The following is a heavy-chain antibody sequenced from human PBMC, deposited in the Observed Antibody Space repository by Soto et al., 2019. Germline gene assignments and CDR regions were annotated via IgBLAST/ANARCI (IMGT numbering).Heavy chain of an antibody. CDR3: SRPAIFGVVITPDAFDI. CDR2: IYPGDSDT. J-gene: IGHJ3*02. D-gene: IGHD3-3*01. CDR1: GYSFTSYW. V-gene: IGHV5-51*01. Sequence: PGESLKISCKGSGYSFTSYWIGWVRQMPGKGLEWMGIIYPGDSDTRYSPSFQGQVTISADKSISTAYLQWSSLKASDTAMYYFSRPAIFGVVITPDAFDIWGQGTMVTVSS.